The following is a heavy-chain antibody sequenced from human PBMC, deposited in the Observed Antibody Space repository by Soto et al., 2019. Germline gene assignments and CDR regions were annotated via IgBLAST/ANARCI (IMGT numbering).Heavy chain of an antibody. CDR3: AKDFGSGSYYIDY. CDR2: ISWNSGSI. J-gene: IGHJ4*02. CDR1: GFTFDDYA. Sequence: EVQLVESGGGLVQPGRSLRLSCAASGFTFDDYAMHWVRQAPGKGLEWVSGISWNSGSIGYADSVKGRFTISRDNAKNSLYLKMNSLRAEDTALYYCAKDFGSGSYYIDYWGQGTLVTVSS. D-gene: IGHD3-10*01. V-gene: IGHV3-9*01.